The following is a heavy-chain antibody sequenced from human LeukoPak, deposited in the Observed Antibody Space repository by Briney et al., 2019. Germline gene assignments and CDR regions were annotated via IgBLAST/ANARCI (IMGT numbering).Heavy chain of an antibody. CDR3: AKDKGWSYGMDV. Sequence: GGSLRLSCAASGFTFDDYAMHWVRHAPGKGLEWVSGISWNSGSIGYADSVKGRFTISRDNAKNSLYLQMNSLRAEDTALYYCAKDKGWSYGMDVWGQGTTVTVSS. CDR2: ISWNSGSI. D-gene: IGHD2-15*01. CDR1: GFTFDDYA. J-gene: IGHJ6*02. V-gene: IGHV3-9*01.